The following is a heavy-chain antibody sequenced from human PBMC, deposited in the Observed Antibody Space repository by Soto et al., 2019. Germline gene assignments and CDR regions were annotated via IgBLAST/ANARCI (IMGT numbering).Heavy chain of an antibody. D-gene: IGHD5-12*01. J-gene: IGHJ4*02. CDR3: ASNTYIVATIWPFDY. CDR2: ISSSSSTI. CDR1: GFTFSSYS. V-gene: IGHV3-48*01. Sequence: EVQLVESGGGSVQPGGSLRLSCAASGFTFSSYSMNWVRQAPGKGLEWVSYISSSSSTIYYADSVKGRFTISRDNAKNSLYLQMNSLRAEDTAVYYCASNTYIVATIWPFDYWGQGTLVTVSS.